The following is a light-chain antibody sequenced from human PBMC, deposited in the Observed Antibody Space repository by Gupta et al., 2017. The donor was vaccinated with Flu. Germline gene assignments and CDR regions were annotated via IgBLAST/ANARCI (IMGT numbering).Light chain of an antibody. CDR3: QHENNSPWT. J-gene: IGKJ1*01. CDR1: QTISTW. V-gene: IGKV1-5*03. CDR2: KAS. Sequence: DIQMTQSPSTLSASVGDRVTITCRASQTISTWLAWYQQKPGKAPNLLIYKASTLQSGVPSRFSGSGSGTEFILTISSLQPDDFATYFCQHENNSPWTFGQGTKVDIK.